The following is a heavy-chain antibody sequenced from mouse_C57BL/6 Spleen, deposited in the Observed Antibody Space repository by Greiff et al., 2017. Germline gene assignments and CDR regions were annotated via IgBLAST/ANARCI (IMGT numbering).Heavy chain of an antibody. Sequence: VKLQESGAELVRPGASVTLSCKASGYTFTDYEMHWVKQTPVHGLEWIGAIDPETGGTAYNQKFKGKAILTADKSSSTAYMELRSLTSEDSAVYYAVTTGFAYWGQGTLVTVSA. D-gene: IGHD2-2*01. CDR2: IDPETGGT. CDR1: GYTFTDYE. V-gene: IGHV1-15*01. CDR3: VTTGFAY. J-gene: IGHJ3*01.